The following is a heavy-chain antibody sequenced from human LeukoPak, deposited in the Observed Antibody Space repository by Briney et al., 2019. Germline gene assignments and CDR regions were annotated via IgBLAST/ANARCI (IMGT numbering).Heavy chain of an antibody. J-gene: IGHJ6*02. D-gene: IGHD6-13*01. CDR3: ARHKQQLIQHFSHYYAMDV. CDR1: GGSISSYF. V-gene: IGHV4-59*08. Sequence: PSETLSLTCTVSGGSISSYFWSWIRQPPGKGLEWIAYIYYSGSNYNPSLKRRVTISIDTSKTQFSLKLSSVTAADTAVYYCARHKQQLIQHFSHYYAMDVWGQGTTVTVSS. CDR2: IYYSGS.